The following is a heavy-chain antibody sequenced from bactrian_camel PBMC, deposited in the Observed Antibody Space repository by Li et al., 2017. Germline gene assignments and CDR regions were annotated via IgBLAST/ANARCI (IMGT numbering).Heavy chain of an antibody. D-gene: IGHD7*01. J-gene: IGHJ4*01. CDR1: GHTYIPYC. Sequence: QVQLVESGGGSVQTTGPLRLSCAASGHTYIPYCMGWFRRATGKEPEGVAGIDKGGSTTYYADSVKGRFTISKDNDKNIVYLQLNDPGMYNYWGQGTQVTVS. CDR2: IDKGGSTT. V-gene: IGHV3S1*01.